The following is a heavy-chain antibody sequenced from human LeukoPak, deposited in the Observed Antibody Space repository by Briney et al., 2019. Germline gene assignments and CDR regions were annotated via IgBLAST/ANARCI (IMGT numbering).Heavy chain of an antibody. V-gene: IGHV3-23*01. Sequence: GGSLGLSCAASGFTFSSYAMSWVRQAPGKGLEWVSGISGSGGSTYYADSVKGRFTISRDNSKNTLYLQMNSLRAEDTAVYYCAKASGWYRFDYWGQGTLVTVSS. CDR2: ISGSGGST. CDR3: AKASGWYRFDY. CDR1: GFTFSSYA. J-gene: IGHJ4*02. D-gene: IGHD6-19*01.